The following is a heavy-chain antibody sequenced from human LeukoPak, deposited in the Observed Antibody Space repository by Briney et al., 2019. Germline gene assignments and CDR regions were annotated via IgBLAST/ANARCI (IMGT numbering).Heavy chain of an antibody. CDR1: GGTFSSYA. D-gene: IGHD3-3*01. V-gene: IGHV1-69*04. CDR3: AYDFWSGYNS. CDR2: IIPILGIA. Sequence: ASVKVSCKASGGTFSSYAISWVRQAPGLGLEWMGRIIPILGIANYAQKFQGRVTITADKSTSTAYMELSSLRSEDTAVYYCAYDFWSGYNSWGQGTLVTVSS. J-gene: IGHJ4*02.